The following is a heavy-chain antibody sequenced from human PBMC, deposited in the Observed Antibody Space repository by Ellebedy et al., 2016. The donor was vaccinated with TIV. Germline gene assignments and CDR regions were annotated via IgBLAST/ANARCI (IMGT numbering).Heavy chain of an antibody. CDR1: GYTFTSYG. V-gene: IGHV1-18*01. D-gene: IGHD1-26*01. CDR3: AREGGAYYFDY. Sequence: AASVKVSCKASGYTFTSYGISWVRQAPGQGLEWMGWISAYNGNTNYARKLQGRVTMTTDTSTSPAYMELRSLRSDDTAVYYWAREGGAYYFDYWGQGTLVTVSS. CDR2: ISAYNGNT. J-gene: IGHJ4*02.